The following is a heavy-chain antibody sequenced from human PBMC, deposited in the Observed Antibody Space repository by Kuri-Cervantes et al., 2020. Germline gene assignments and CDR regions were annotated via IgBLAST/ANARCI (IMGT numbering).Heavy chain of an antibody. D-gene: IGHD2-15*01. CDR2: ISYDGSNK. CDR1: GFTFSSYA. Sequence: GESLKISCAASGFTFSSYAMHWVRQAPGKGLEWVAVISYDGSNKYYADSVKGRFTISRDNSKNTLYLQMNSLRAEDTAVYYRARDIVVVVAATVAHWFDPWGQGTLVTVSS. V-gene: IGHV3-30-3*01. CDR3: ARDIVVVVAATVAHWFDP. J-gene: IGHJ5*02.